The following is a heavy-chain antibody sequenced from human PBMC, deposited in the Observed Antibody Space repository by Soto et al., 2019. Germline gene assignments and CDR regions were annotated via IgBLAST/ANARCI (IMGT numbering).Heavy chain of an antibody. CDR3: AKFLYHLPYYDFWSGLGNFDY. CDR1: GFTFSSYA. Sequence: GGSLRLSCAASGFTFSSYAMSWVHQAPGKGLEWVSAISGSGGSTYYADSVKGRFTISRDNSKNTLYLQMNSLRAEDTAVYYCAKFLYHLPYYDFWSGLGNFDYWGQGTLVTVSS. CDR2: ISGSGGST. D-gene: IGHD3-3*01. V-gene: IGHV3-23*01. J-gene: IGHJ4*02.